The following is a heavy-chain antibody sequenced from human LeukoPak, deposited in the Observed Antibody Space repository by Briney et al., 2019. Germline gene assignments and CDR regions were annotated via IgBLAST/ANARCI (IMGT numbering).Heavy chain of an antibody. J-gene: IGHJ6*03. CDR1: GGSISSSSYY. D-gene: IGHD1-14*01. V-gene: IGHV4-39*07. CDR3: ASAIAEDFYYYYMGV. Sequence: SETLSLTCTVSGGSISSSSYYWGWIRQPPGKGLEWIGYIYYSGSTNYNPSLKSRVTISVDTSKNQFSLNLSSVTAADTAVYYCASAIAEDFYYYYMGVWGKGTTVTVSS. CDR2: IYYSGST.